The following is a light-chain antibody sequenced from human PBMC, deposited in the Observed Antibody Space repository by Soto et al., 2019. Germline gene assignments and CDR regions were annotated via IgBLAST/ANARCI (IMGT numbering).Light chain of an antibody. CDR2: EVT. CDR1: SGDLGSYNL. CDR3: CSYAGSSTYV. V-gene: IGLV2-23*02. J-gene: IGLJ1*01. Sequence: QSALTQPASVSGSPGQSISISCTGTSGDLGSYNLVSWYQQHPGEAPKLLIYEVTKRPSGVSNRFSGSKSGNTASLTISGLRAEDEADYSCCSYAGSSTYVFGTGTKLTVL.